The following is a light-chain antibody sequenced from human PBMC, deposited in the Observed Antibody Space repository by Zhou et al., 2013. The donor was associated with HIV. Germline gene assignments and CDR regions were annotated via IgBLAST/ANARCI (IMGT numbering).Light chain of an antibody. CDR3: QQSYKTPPWT. Sequence: DIQMTQSPSSLSASVGDRVTISCRASQSIDSYLNWYQHKPGKAPKLLIYGTSSLQSGVPSRFRGSGSGTDFTLTISSLQPEDFATYYCQQSYKTPPWTFGQGTKVEIK. CDR2: GTS. V-gene: IGKV1-39*01. J-gene: IGKJ1*01. CDR1: QSIDSY.